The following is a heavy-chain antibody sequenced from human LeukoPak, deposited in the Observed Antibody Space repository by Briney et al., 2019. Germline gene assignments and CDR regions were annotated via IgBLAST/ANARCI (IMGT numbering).Heavy chain of an antibody. CDR3: GKDGGQYSSGPEFDP. CDR2: LSGGGERT. D-gene: IGHD6-19*01. Sequence: GGSLRLSCAASGIVFSNTAMNWARPSPGRGLEWVSALSGGGERTFYADSVKGRFTISRDNSKNMVYLQMNSLRADDTAIYYCGKDGGQYSSGPEFDPRGQGALVTVSS. V-gene: IGHV3-23*01. J-gene: IGHJ5*02. CDR1: GIVFSNTA.